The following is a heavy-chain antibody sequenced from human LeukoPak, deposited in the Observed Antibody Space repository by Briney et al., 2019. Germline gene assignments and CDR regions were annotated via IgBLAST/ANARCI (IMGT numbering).Heavy chain of an antibody. V-gene: IGHV3-21*01. CDR3: ARDSDVHCSGGSCTNFDY. Sequence: GGSLRLSCAASGFTFSSYNMNWVRQAPGKGLEWVSSISSSSSYIYYSDSVKGRFTISRDNAKHSLYLQMNSLRAEDTAVYYCARDSDVHCSGGSCTNFDYWGQGILVTVSS. CDR1: GFTFSSYN. J-gene: IGHJ4*02. D-gene: IGHD2-15*01. CDR2: ISSSSSYI.